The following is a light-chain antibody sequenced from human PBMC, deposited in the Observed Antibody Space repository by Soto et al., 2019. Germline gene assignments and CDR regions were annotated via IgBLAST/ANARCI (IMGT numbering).Light chain of an antibody. CDR1: QYITSY. CDR2: GAS. CDR3: QQTRAYPST. Sequence: IQLTQSPSSLSASVGDSVTITCRASQYITSYLAWYQQKPGKAPNLLIYGASTLQSGVPSRFSGSGSGTDFTLTISSLQAEDFASYYCQQTRAYPSTFGGGTKVDIK. J-gene: IGKJ4*01. V-gene: IGKV1-9*01.